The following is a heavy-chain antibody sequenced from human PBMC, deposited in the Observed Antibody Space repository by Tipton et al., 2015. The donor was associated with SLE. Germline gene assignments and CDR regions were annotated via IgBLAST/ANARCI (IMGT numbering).Heavy chain of an antibody. V-gene: IGHV4-34*01. CDR1: GGSFSGYY. J-gene: IGHJ4*02. CDR2: INHSGST. CDR3: ARRPNWNYDY. Sequence: TLSLTCAVYGGSFSGYYWTWIRQPPGKGLEWIGEINHSGSTNYNPSLKSRVTISVDTSKKQFSLKLSSVTAADTAVYYCARRPNWNYDYWGQGTLVTVSS. D-gene: IGHD1-7*01.